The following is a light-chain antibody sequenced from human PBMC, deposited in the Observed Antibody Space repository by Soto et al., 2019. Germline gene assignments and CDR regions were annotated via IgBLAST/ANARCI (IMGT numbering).Light chain of an antibody. CDR3: GSDAGGSYV. V-gene: IGLV2-8*01. J-gene: IGLJ1*01. CDR2: EVS. CDR1: SRDVGGHNY. Sequence: QSALTQPPSASGSPGQSVTISCTGTSRDVGGHNYVSWYQQHPGKAPKFMIYEVSKRPSGVADRFSGSKSGNTASLTVSGLQAEDEADYYCGSDAGGSYVCGTGTKLPVL.